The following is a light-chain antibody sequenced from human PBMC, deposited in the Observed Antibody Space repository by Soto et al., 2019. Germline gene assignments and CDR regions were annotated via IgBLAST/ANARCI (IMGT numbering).Light chain of an antibody. CDR3: SSYAGSSDV. CDR2: EVN. Sequence: QSVLTQPPSASGSPGQSVAISCTGTSSDVGGYSYVSWYQQHPGKAPKLMIYEVNKRPSGVPDRFSGSKSGNTASLTVSGLQAEDEAGYYCSSYAGSSDVFGTGTKVTVL. J-gene: IGLJ1*01. CDR1: SSDVGGYSY. V-gene: IGLV2-8*01.